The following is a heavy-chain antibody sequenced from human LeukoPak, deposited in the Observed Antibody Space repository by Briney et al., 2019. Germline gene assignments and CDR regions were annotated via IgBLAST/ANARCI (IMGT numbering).Heavy chain of an antibody. CDR2: IYYSWST. CDR3: AKAGVRYFDSSGLYAFDF. Sequence: SEAMAPTCRISGGYVNSLGHDGGRIRQNPGKGLEWIGTIYYSWSTYHNPSLKSRVTMSVDTSRNQFSLKLSSVDAADTAVYYCAKAGVRYFDSSGLYAFDFWGQGTTVTVSS. J-gene: IGHJ3*01. D-gene: IGHD3-22*01. V-gene: IGHV4-39*01. CDR1: GGYVNSLGHD.